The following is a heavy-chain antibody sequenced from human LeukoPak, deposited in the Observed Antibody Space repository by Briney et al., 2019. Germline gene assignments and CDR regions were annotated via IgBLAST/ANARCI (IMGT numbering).Heavy chain of an antibody. Sequence: GASVKVSCKASGYTFTSYSINWVRQASGQGLEWMGWISAYNGNTKYAQKLQGRVTMTTDTSTSTAYMELRSLRSDDTAVYYCARGLGGSGSYFLTFDYWGQGTLVTVSS. J-gene: IGHJ4*02. D-gene: IGHD1-26*01. CDR1: GYTFTSYS. CDR3: ARGLGGSGSYFLTFDY. V-gene: IGHV1-18*01. CDR2: ISAYNGNT.